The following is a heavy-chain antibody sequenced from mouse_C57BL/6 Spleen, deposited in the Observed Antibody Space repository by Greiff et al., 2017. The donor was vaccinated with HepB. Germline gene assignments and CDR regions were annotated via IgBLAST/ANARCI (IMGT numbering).Heavy chain of an antibody. CDR3: TNDYCSSFDY. CDR2: IYPGNSDT. V-gene: IGHV1-5*01. CDR1: GYTFTSYW. Sequence: VQLQQSGTVLARPGASVKMSCKTSGYTFTSYWMHWVKQRPGQGLEWIGAIYPGNSDTSYNQKFKGKAKLTAVTSASTAYMELSSLTNEDSAVDSCTNDYCSSFDYWGQGTTLTVSS. D-gene: IGHD1-1*01. J-gene: IGHJ2*01.